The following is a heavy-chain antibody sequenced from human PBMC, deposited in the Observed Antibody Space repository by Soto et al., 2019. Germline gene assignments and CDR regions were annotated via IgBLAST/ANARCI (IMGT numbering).Heavy chain of an antibody. J-gene: IGHJ3*02. CDR2: ISYDGSNK. Sequence: QVQLVESGGGVVQPGRSLRLSCAASGFTFSSYAMHWVRQAPGKGLEWVAVISYDGSNKYYADSVKGRFTISRDNSKNPLYRKINSRRAEDTAGYYCAREGYSSSPTLDIGAKGQWSPSLQ. V-gene: IGHV3-30-3*01. D-gene: IGHD6-13*01. CDR1: GFTFSSYA. CDR3: AREGYSSSPTLDI.